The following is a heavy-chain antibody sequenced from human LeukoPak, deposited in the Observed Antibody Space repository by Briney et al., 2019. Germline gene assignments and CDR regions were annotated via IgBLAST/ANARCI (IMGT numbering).Heavy chain of an antibody. CDR2: MNPNSGNT. V-gene: IGHV1-8*01. CDR1: GYTFTSYD. J-gene: IGHJ5*02. CDR3: ARGTYTYYDYVWGSYRHPWFDP. D-gene: IGHD3-16*02. Sequence: ASVKVSCKASGYTFTSYDINWVRQATGQGLEWMGWMNPNSGNTGYAQKFQGRVTMTRNTSISTAYMELSSLRSEDTAVYYCARGTYTYYDYVWGSYRHPWFDPWGQGTLVTVSS.